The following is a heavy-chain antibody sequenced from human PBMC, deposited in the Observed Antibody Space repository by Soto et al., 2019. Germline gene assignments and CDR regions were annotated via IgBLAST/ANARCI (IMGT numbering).Heavy chain of an antibody. J-gene: IGHJ5*02. Sequence: SETLSLTCTVSGGSISSSSYYWGWIRQPPGKGLEWIGSIYYSGSTYYNPSLKSRVTISVDTSKNQFSLKLSSVTAADTAVYYCARHIQTGVAATTINTPWFDPWGQGTLVTVSS. CDR3: ARHIQTGVAATTINTPWFDP. D-gene: IGHD2-15*01. CDR2: IYYSGST. CDR1: GGSISSSSYY. V-gene: IGHV4-39*01.